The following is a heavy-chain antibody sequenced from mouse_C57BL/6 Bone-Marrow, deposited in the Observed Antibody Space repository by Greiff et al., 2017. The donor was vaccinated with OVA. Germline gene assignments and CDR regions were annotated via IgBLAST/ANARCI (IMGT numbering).Heavy chain of an antibody. V-gene: IGHV5-9*01. CDR1: GFTFSSYT. Sequence: EVQLVESGGGLVKPGGSLKLSCAASGFTFSSYTMSWVRQTPEKRLEWVATISGGGGNTYYPDSVKGRFTISRDNAKNTLYLQMSSLKSEDTALYYCARCGDGPYGFAYWGQGTLVTVSA. D-gene: IGHD2-3*01. CDR3: ARCGDGPYGFAY. J-gene: IGHJ3*01. CDR2: ISGGGGNT.